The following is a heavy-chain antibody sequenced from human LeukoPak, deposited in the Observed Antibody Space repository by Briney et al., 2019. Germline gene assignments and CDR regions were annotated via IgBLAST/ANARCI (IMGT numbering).Heavy chain of an antibody. CDR2: IYTSGST. V-gene: IGHV4-4*07. CDR1: GGSISSYY. D-gene: IGHD3-10*01. CDR3: ARSELLWFGGVNSGFDY. Sequence: SETLSLTCTVSGGSISSYYWSWIRQPAGKGLEWIGRIYTSGSTNYNPSLKSRVTMSVDTSKNQFSLKLSSVTAADTAVYYCARSELLWFGGVNSGFDYWGQGTLVTVSS. J-gene: IGHJ4*02.